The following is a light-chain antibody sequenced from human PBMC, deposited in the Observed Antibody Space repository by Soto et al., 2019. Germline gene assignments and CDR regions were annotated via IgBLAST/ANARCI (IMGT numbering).Light chain of an antibody. CDR3: QKYNSWPPKVT. CDR2: GAS. J-gene: IGKJ3*01. CDR1: QSVSSD. V-gene: IGKV3-15*01. Sequence: EIGMTQSPATLSVSPGERATLSCRASQSVSSDLAWYQQKPGPAPRLLISGASTRANSIPARFSGSGSGTAFTPNISSLQSEGFAVYYCQKYNSWPPKVTFGPGTKVDIK.